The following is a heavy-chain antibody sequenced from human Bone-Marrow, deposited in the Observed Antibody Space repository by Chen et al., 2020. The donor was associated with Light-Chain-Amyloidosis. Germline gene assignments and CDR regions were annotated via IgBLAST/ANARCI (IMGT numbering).Heavy chain of an antibody. CDR1: GYTFPNYW. J-gene: IGHJ4*02. Sequence: DVQLEQSGPEVKKPGESLKISCKGSGYTFPNYWIGWVRQMPGKGLEWMGVIYPDDPDARYSPSVEGQRTIVSYKAISAAYRQWRGLKASDTAMYYCARRWVGYSFDYWGQGTLVTVSS. CDR3: ARRWVGYSFDY. V-gene: IGHV5-51*01. CDR2: IYPDDPDA. D-gene: IGHD5-12*01.